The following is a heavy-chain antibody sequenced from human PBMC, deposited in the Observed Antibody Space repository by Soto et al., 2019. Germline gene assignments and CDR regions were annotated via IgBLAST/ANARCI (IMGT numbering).Heavy chain of an antibody. CDR3: AGTLDLAAAGTGYYYGMAV. V-gene: IGHV4-39*01. D-gene: IGHD6-13*01. Sequence: SETLSLTCTVSGDSISTTTYYWAWIRQPPGKGLEWIGSIIYTGSTYYNPSLQSRVTISVDTSRNQFSLRLSSVTAADTAVYYCAGTLDLAAAGTGYYYGMAVWGQGTTVTVSS. CDR1: GDSISTTTYY. CDR2: IIYTGST. J-gene: IGHJ6*02.